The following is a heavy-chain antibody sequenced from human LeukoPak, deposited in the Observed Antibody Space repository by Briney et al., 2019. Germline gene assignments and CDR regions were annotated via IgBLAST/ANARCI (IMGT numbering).Heavy chain of an antibody. V-gene: IGHV4-39*07. CDR1: GGSISSSSYY. Sequence: SETLSLTCTVSGGSISSSSYYWGWIRQPPGKGLEWIGSIYYSGSTYYNPSLKSRVTISVDTSKNQFSLKLSSVTAADTAVYYCARRVTRGYSYALDYWGQGTLVTVSS. CDR3: ARRVTRGYSYALDY. CDR2: IYYSGST. J-gene: IGHJ4*02. D-gene: IGHD5-18*01.